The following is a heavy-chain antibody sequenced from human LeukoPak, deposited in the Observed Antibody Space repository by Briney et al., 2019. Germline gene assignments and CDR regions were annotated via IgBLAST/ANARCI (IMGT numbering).Heavy chain of an antibody. CDR3: ARSRMVRVNWFDP. V-gene: IGHV4-39*07. D-gene: IGHD3-10*01. Sequence: SETLSLTCTVSGGSISSSSYYWGWIRQPPGKGLEWIGSIYHSGSTYYNPSLKSRVTISVGTSKNQFSLKLSSVTAADTAVYYCARSRMVRVNWFDPWGQGTLVTVSS. CDR1: GGSISSSSYY. CDR2: IYHSGST. J-gene: IGHJ5*02.